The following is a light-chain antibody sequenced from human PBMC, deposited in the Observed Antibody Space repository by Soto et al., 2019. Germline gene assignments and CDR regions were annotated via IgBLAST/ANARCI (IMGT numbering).Light chain of an antibody. CDR2: GAS. CDR3: QQYNSWPPWT. V-gene: IGKV3-15*01. Sequence: EIVMTQSPATLSVSPGERATLSCRASESVNSSLAWYQQKPGQALRLLINGASTRATGIPARFSGSGSATEFTLTISSLQSEDFAVYYCQQYNSWPPWTFGQGTKVDIK. J-gene: IGKJ1*01. CDR1: ESVNSS.